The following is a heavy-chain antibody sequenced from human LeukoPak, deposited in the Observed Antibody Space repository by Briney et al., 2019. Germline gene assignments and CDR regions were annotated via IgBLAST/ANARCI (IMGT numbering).Heavy chain of an antibody. CDR2: IYSGGST. CDR3: ARDLRPYYYGSGSYNLFDP. Sequence: TGGSLRLSCAASGFNVSSNYMSWVRQAPGKGLEWVSVIYSGGSTYYADSVKGRFTISRDNSKNMLYLQMNSLRAEDTAVYYCARDLRPYYYGSGSYNLFDPWGQGTLVTVSS. J-gene: IGHJ5*02. CDR1: GFNVSSNY. V-gene: IGHV3-53*01. D-gene: IGHD3-10*01.